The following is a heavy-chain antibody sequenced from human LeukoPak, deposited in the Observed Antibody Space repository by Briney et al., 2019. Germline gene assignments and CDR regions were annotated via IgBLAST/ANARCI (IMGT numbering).Heavy chain of an antibody. V-gene: IGHV3-30*04. CDR3: ARDLYGSRSRRCAIDV. Sequence: PGGSLRLSCAASGFTFSNNVIHWVRQAPGKGLGWVAMISYDGSDKYYADSVKGRFTISRDNSKNTLYLQMTRLRGEDTAVYYCARDLYGSRSRRCAIDVWGKGTTVTVSS. CDR2: ISYDGSDK. CDR1: GFTFSNNV. D-gene: IGHD3-10*01. J-gene: IGHJ6*04.